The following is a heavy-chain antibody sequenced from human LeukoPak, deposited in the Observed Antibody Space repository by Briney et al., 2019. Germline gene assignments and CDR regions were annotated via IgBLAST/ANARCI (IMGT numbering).Heavy chain of an antibody. CDR3: AAEVIYTNFDY. V-gene: IGHV3-30*03. CDR1: GFTFSSYG. J-gene: IGHJ4*02. D-gene: IGHD3-16*02. Sequence: PGGSLRLSCAASGFTFSSYGMHWVRQAPGKGLEWVAVISYDGSNKYYADSVKGRFTISRDNSKNTLYLQMNSLRAEDTAVYYCAAEVIYTNFDYWGQGTLVTVS. CDR2: ISYDGSNK.